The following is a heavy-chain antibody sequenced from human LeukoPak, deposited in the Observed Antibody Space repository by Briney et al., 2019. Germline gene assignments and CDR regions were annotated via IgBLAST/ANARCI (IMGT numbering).Heavy chain of an antibody. J-gene: IGHJ5*02. D-gene: IGHD3-22*01. CDR2: ISGSGGST. CDR3: ARGWVVVIKSYNWFDP. Sequence: GGSLRLSCAASGFTFSSYAMSWVRQAPGKGLEWFSAISGSGGSTYYADSVKGRFTISRDNSKNTLYLQMNSLRAEDTAVYYCARGWVVVIKSYNWFDPWGQGTLVTVSS. V-gene: IGHV3-23*01. CDR1: GFTFSSYA.